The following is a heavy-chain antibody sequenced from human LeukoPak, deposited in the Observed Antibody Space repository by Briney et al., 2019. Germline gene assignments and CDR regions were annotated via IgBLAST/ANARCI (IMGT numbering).Heavy chain of an antibody. V-gene: IGHV4-59*01. CDR1: GGSISSYY. CDR2: IYYSGST. D-gene: IGHD3-22*01. J-gene: IGHJ3*02. CDR3: AREGYDSSGWDAFDI. Sequence: SETLSLTCTVSGGSISSYYWSWIRQPPGKGLEWIGYIYYSGSTNYNPSLKSRVTISVDTSKNQFSLKLSSVTAADTAVYYCAREGYDSSGWDAFDIWGQGTMVTVSS.